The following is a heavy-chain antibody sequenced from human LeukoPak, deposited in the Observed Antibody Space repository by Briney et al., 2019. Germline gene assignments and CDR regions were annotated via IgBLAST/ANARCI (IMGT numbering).Heavy chain of an antibody. V-gene: IGHV3-66*04. Sequence: GGSLRLSCAASGFAVSSNYMTWVRQAPGKGLEWVSGIHSGSDSYYADSVKGRFTISRDNSKSTLYIQMNSLRAEDTAVYYCARLVYSSSCFAFDIWGQGTMVTVSS. D-gene: IGHD6-13*01. J-gene: IGHJ3*02. CDR2: IHSGSDS. CDR1: GFAVSSNY. CDR3: ARLVYSSSCFAFDI.